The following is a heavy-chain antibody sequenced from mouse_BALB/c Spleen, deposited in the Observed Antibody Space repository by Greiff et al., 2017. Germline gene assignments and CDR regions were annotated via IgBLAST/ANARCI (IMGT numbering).Heavy chain of an antibody. D-gene: IGHD3-3*01. V-gene: IGHV1S81*02. CDR2: INPSNGGT. CDR3: TRRRDFYYAMDY. CDR1: GYTFTSYY. J-gene: IGHJ4*01. Sequence: QVQLQQSGAELVKPGPSVTLSCKASGYTFTSYYMYWVKQRPGQGLEWIGEINPSNGGTNFNEKFKSKATLTVDKSSSTAYMQLSSLTSEDSAVYYCTRRRDFYYAMDYWGQGTSVTVSS.